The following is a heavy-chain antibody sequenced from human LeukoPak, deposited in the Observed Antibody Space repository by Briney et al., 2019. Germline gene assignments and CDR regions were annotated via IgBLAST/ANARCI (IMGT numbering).Heavy chain of an antibody. CDR3: ARHLFWAFDF. CDR1: GFIFSSYG. J-gene: IGHJ3*01. D-gene: IGHD3-3*01. CDR2: IRYDGSNT. V-gene: IGHV3-30*02. Sequence: GGSLRLSCAASGFIFSSYGMHWVRQAPGKGLEWVAFIRYDGSNTYYADSVKGRFTISRDNSKNTLYLQMNSLRGEDTAVYYCARHLFWAFDFWGQGTIVTVAS.